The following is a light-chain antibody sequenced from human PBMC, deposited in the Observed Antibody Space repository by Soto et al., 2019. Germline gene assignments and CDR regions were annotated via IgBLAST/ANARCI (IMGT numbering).Light chain of an antibody. Sequence: QSVLTQPASMSGSPGQSITISCTGTSSDVGSYYPVSWFQQHPGKAPKLIIYEVNKRPSGVSDRFSGSKSGNTASLTISGLQAADEAEHYCCSYAGDTTFFVFGTGTKLTVL. J-gene: IGLJ1*01. CDR3: CSYAGDTTFFV. V-gene: IGLV2-23*02. CDR1: SSDVGSYYP. CDR2: EVN.